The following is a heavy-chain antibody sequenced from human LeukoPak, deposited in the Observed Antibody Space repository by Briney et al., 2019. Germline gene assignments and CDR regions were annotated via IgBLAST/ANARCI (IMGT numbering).Heavy chain of an antibody. CDR2: ISVSATNT. CDR3: ATITSMRVVLIS. V-gene: IGHV3-23*01. D-gene: IGHD3-22*01. Sequence: PGGSLRLSCAASGFTFSSFDMTWVRQAPGKGLEWVSTISVSATNTCYADSVKGRFTISRDNSKNTLYLQMNSLRADDTAVYYCATITSMRVVLISWGQGTLVTVSS. CDR1: GFTFSSFD. J-gene: IGHJ1*01.